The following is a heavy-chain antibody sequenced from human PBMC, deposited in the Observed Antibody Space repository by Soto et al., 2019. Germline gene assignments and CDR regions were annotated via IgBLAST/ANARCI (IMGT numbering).Heavy chain of an antibody. CDR2: MNPNSGNT. V-gene: IGHV1-8*01. Sequence: ASVKVSCKASGYTFTSYDINWVRQATGQGLEWMGWMNPNSGNTGYAQKLQGRVTMTTDTSTSTAYMELRSLRSDDTAVYYCARAKYYYDSSGDFDYWGQGTLVTVSS. CDR3: ARAKYYYDSSGDFDY. CDR1: GYTFTSYD. J-gene: IGHJ4*02. D-gene: IGHD3-22*01.